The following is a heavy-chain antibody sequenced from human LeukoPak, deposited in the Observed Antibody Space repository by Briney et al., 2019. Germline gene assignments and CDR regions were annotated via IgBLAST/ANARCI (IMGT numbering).Heavy chain of an antibody. D-gene: IGHD6-13*01. Sequence: ASVKVSCKASGYTFSIYNMHWMRQAPGQGLEWMGIINPSGGSASDAQKFQGRLTMTRDTSTSTLYMELSSLRSEGTAVYYCAREGVAATGLDYWGQGTLVTVSS. CDR3: AREGVAATGLDY. CDR1: GYTFSIYN. V-gene: IGHV1-46*01. CDR2: INPSGGSA. J-gene: IGHJ4*02.